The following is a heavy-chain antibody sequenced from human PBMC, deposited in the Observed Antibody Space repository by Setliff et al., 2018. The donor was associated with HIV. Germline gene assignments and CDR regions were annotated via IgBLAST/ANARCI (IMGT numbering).Heavy chain of an antibody. D-gene: IGHD3-10*01. CDR1: GVSIVSGGFY. J-gene: IGHJ5*02. CDR3: ARERSALLWKNWFDP. CDR2: VYYSGST. Sequence: SETLSLTCSVSGVSIVSGGFYFSWIRHHPGKGLEWIGTVYYSGSTYYNPSLQSRVTISVDTSKNQFSLKLSSVTAADTAVYYCARERSALLWKNWFDPWGQGTLVTVSS. V-gene: IGHV4-30-4*01.